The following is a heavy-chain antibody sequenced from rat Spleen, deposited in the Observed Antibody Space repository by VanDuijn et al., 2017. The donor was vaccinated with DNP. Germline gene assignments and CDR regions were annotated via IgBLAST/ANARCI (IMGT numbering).Heavy chain of an antibody. V-gene: IGHV6-6*01. D-gene: IGHD1-9*01. Sequence: EVQVLESGGGLVQPGNSLKLSCATSGFTFSTAWMYSYRQFPEKRLEWVARIKAKSNNYATDYAESVKGRFTISRDDSKSSIYLQMNNLKEEDTAIYYCASYYGYNYWYFDVWGPGTMVTVSS. CDR2: IKAKSNNYAT. CDR3: ASYYGYNYWYFDV. CDR1: GFTFSTAW. J-gene: IGHJ1*01.